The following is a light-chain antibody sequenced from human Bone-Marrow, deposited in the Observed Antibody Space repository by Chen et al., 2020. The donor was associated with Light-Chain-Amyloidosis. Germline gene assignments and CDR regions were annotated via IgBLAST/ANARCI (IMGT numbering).Light chain of an antibody. CDR3: SSYTITNTLV. V-gene: IGLV2-14*01. Sequence: QSVLTHPASVSGSPGQSITISCTGTSSDVGGDNHVSWYQQHPDKAPKLMIYEVTNRPSLVPDRFSGSKSDNTASLTISGLQTEDEADYFCSSYTITNTLVFGSGTRVTVL. J-gene: IGLJ1*01. CDR1: SSDVGGDNH. CDR2: EVT.